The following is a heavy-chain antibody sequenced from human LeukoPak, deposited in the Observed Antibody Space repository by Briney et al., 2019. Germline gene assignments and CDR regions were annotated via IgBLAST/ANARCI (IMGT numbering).Heavy chain of an antibody. CDR2: IIPILGIA. Sequence: ASVKVSCKASGGTFSSYAISWVRQAPGQELEWMGRIIPILGIANYAQKFQGRVTITADKSTSTAYMELSSLRSEDTAVYYCARGGDQYYGMDVWGQGTTVTVSS. D-gene: IGHD2-21*02. CDR3: ARGGDQYYGMDV. J-gene: IGHJ6*02. V-gene: IGHV1-69*04. CDR1: GGTFSSYA.